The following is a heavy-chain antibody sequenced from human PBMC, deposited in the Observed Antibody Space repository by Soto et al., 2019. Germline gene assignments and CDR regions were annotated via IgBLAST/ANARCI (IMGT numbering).Heavy chain of an antibody. D-gene: IGHD3-3*01. J-gene: IGHJ4*02. CDR3: VKDGLRSLEWLFHRGPYYFDY. CDR1: GFTFSSYA. Sequence: GGSLRLSCSASGFTFSSYAMHWVRQAPGKGLEYVSAISSNGGSTYYADSVKGRFTISRDNSKNTLYLQMSSLRAEDTAVYYCVKDGLRSLEWLFHRGPYYFDYWGQGTLVTVSS. V-gene: IGHV3-64D*06. CDR2: ISSNGGST.